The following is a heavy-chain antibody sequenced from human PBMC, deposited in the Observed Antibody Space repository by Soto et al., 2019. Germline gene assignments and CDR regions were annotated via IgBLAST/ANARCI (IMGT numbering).Heavy chain of an antibody. CDR1: GYTFTSYG. CDR3: ARDGPVAGPSGY. D-gene: IGHD6-19*01. CDR2: ISAFNGIT. J-gene: IGHJ4*02. V-gene: IGHV1-18*01. Sequence: QVQLVQSGAEVKKPGASVKVSCKASGYTFTSYGISWVRQAPGQGLEWMGWISAFNGITNFAQKLQGRVTMTTDTSSSTAYMDLRSLRSDDTAVYYCARDGPVAGPSGYWGQGTLVTVSS.